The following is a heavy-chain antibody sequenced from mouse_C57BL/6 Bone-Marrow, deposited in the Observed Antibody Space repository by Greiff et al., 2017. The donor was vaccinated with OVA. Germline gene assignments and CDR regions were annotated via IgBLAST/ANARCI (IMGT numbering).Heavy chain of an antibody. CDR2: ISSGGSYT. Sequence: EVKLVESGGDLVKPGGSLKLSCAASGFTFSSYGMSWVRQTPDKRLEWVATISSGGSYTYYPDSVQGRFPISRDNANTTLYLNKSSLKSEDAATYYCARHGDDGGYFDYWGQGTTLTVSA. V-gene: IGHV5-6*01. D-gene: IGHD1-1*02. CDR1: GFTFSSYG. J-gene: IGHJ2*01. CDR3: ARHGDDGGYFDY.